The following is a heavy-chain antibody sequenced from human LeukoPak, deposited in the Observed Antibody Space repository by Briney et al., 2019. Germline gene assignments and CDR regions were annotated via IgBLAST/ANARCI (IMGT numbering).Heavy chain of an antibody. CDR1: GFTFSIYS. D-gene: IGHD2-15*01. J-gene: IGHJ6*02. Sequence: GGSLRLSCAASGFTFSIYSMNWVRQAPGMGLEWVSYIGGTHSNIYYADSVKGRFTISRDDAKNSLYLQMNSLRDEDTAVYYCARENDMGYCSGGRCYKGYNAMDVWGQGTTVTVSS. V-gene: IGHV3-48*02. CDR2: IGGTHSNI. CDR3: ARENDMGYCSGGRCYKGYNAMDV.